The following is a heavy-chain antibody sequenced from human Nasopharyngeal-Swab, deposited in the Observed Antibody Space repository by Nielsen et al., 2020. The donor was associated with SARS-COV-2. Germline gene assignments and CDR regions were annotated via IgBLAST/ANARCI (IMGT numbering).Heavy chain of an antibody. CDR2: ISSSSSYI. D-gene: IGHD3-3*01. CDR3: ARGGYDFWSGYSYFDY. V-gene: IGHV3-21*01. CDR1: GFTFSSYS. J-gene: IGHJ4*02. Sequence: GGSLRLSCAASGFTFSSYSMNWVRRAPGKGLEWVSSISSSSSYIYYADSVKGRFTISRDNAKNSLYLQMNSLRAEDTAVYYCARGGYDFWSGYSYFDYWGQGTLVTVSS.